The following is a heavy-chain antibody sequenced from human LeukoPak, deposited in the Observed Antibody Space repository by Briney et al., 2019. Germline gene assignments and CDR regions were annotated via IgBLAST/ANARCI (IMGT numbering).Heavy chain of an antibody. CDR2: IYSGGST. D-gene: IGHD4-17*01. CDR1: GFSVSNNY. Sequence: GGSLRLSCAASGFSVSNNYKNWVRQAPGKGLEWVSVIYSGGSTYYADSAKGRFTISRDNSKNTLYFQMDSLRAEDTAVYYCEWEHPTGDYWGQGTLVTVSS. V-gene: IGHV3-53*01. CDR3: EWEHPTGDY. J-gene: IGHJ4*02.